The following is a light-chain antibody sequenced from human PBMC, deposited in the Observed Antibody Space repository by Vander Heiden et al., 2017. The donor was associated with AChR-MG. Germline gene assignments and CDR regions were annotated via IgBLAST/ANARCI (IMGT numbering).Light chain of an antibody. Sequence: EIALTQSPATLSLSPGESATLSCRASESVRNYLAWYQQKPGQSPRLLMYDVSNRATGIPARFSGSGSGTDFTLTINSLEPEDFAVYYCHQGCGWPSSFGHGTTVDIK. CDR2: DVS. CDR3: HQGCGWPSS. CDR1: ESVRNY. V-gene: IGKV3-11*01. J-gene: IGKJ3*01.